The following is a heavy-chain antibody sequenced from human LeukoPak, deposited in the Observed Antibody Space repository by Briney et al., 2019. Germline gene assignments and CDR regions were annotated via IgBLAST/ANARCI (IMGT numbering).Heavy chain of an antibody. V-gene: IGHV1-2*02. J-gene: IGHJ4*02. CDR2: INPSSGDS. Sequence: GASVKVSCKASGYTFTGHYMHWVRQAPGQGLVWMGWINPSSGDSNYAQNFQGRVTTTRDTSISTAYMELRRLRFDDTAVYYCARGGNTTFGVVDYWGQGTLVTVSS. CDR1: GYTFTGHY. CDR3: ARGGNTTFGVVDY. D-gene: IGHD3-3*01.